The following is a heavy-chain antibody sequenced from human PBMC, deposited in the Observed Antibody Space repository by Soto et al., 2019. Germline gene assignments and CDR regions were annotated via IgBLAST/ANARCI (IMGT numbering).Heavy chain of an antibody. D-gene: IGHD1-26*01. CDR1: GFTFRSHG. CDR3: ARKSLYSDSSPSAFDI. J-gene: IGHJ3*02. CDR2: IWYDGTVK. V-gene: IGHV3-33*01. Sequence: QVQLVESGGGVVQPGTSLRLSCAASGFTFRSHGMHWVRQAPGKGLEWVAVIWYDGTVKYYTDSVKGRFTISRDNSKNTLYLQMNSLRAEDTAVYYCARKSLYSDSSPSAFDIWGQGTRVTVSS.